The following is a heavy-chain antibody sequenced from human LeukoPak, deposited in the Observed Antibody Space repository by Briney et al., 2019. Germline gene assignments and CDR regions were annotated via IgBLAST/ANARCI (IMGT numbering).Heavy chain of an antibody. CDR3: ATLGATSFDY. CDR2: IVPNSGGT. J-gene: IGHJ4*02. V-gene: IGHV1-2*02. CDR1: GYTFTDYY. Sequence: ASVKVSCKTSGYTFTDYYIHWVRQALGQGLEWMGWIVPNSGGTKYAQKFQGRVTMTRETSISTAYMELSRLRYDDTAVYYCATLGATSFDYWGQGALVTVSS. D-gene: IGHD1-26*01.